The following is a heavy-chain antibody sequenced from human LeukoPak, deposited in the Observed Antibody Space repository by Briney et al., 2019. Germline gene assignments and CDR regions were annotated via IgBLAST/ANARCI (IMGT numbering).Heavy chain of an antibody. J-gene: IGHJ4*02. CDR1: GFTFSSYA. D-gene: IGHD5-24*01. CDR2: ISGSGGST. CDR3: ATKRRDGYNFYGAFGY. Sequence: GGSLRLSCAASGFTFSSYAMSWVRQAPGKGLEWVSAISGSGGSTYYADSVKGRFTISRDNSKNTLYLQMNSLRAEDTAVYYCATKRRDGYNFYGAFGYWGQGTLVTVSS. V-gene: IGHV3-23*01.